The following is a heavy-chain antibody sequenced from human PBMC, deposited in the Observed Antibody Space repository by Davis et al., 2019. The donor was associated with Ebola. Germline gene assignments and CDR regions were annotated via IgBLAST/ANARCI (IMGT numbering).Heavy chain of an antibody. V-gene: IGHV3-7*01. J-gene: IGHJ5*02. CDR1: GFTASSNY. CDR3: VRVYSGSYDP. D-gene: IGHD1-26*01. Sequence: PGGSLRLSCAASGFTASSNYMSWVRQAPGKGLEWVANIKQGGSEKYYVDSVRGRFIISRDDAKNSLYLQMNSLRAEDTAVYYCVRVYSGSYDPWGQGTLVTVSS. CDR2: IKQGGSEK.